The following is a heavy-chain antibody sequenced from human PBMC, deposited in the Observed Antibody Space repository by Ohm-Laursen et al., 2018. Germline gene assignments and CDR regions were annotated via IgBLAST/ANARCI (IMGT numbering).Heavy chain of an antibody. D-gene: IGHD4-17*01. CDR3: ARAFHDDFPFDY. Sequence: SLRLFCAASGFSFGSYWMSWVRQAPGKGLEWVANIKQDGNEKHYVDSVKGRFTVSRDNTKNSLYLQMNSLRAEDTALYYCARAFHDDFPFDYWGQGTLVTVSS. J-gene: IGHJ4*02. CDR2: IKQDGNEK. CDR1: GFSFGSYW. V-gene: IGHV3-7*01.